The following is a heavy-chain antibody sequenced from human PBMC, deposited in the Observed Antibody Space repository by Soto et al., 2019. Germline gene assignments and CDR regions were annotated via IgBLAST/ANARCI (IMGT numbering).Heavy chain of an antibody. CDR1: GFSFSSYA. CDR3: ARDMYSSDYFVKWFEP. CDR2: ISHDGINK. D-gene: IGHD6-19*01. Sequence: QVRLVESGGGVVQPGRSLRLSCTALGFSFSSYAMYWFRQPPGKGLEWVAVISHDGINKHYADSGKGQVTVSRDNSNHSLDLQLNSLRGEDTAMYYCARDMYSSDYFVKWFEPWGQGTLVTVSS. J-gene: IGHJ5*02. V-gene: IGHV3-30-3*01.